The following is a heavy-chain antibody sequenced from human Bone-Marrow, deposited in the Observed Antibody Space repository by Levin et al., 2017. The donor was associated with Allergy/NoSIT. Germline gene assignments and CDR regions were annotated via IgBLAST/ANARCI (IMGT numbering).Heavy chain of an antibody. V-gene: IGHV3-23*01. J-gene: IGHJ4*02. CDR1: GFNFNTYS. CDR2: INAAGDRT. D-gene: IGHD3-3*01. CDR3: AREQLEWTMRGEFDH. Sequence: SCAASGFNFNTYSMNWVRQAPGKGPEWVSNINAAGDRTNYADAVRGRFIISRDNSKNTLYLHISGLRAEDTAMYYCAREQLEWTMRGEFDHWGQGTRLTVSS.